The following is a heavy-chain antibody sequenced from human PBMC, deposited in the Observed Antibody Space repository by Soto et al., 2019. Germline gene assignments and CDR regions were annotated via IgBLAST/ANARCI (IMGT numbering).Heavy chain of an antibody. CDR2: IKTKTEGEAT. D-gene: IGHD6-19*01. CDR1: GFTFTTAW. V-gene: IGHV3-15*01. Sequence: PGGSLRLSCAASGFTFTTAWMIWVRQAPGKGLEWVGHIKTKTEGEATNYATPVKGRFSISSDDSTNTQSLQMNSLKSEDTAVYYCATDLPTAGAGEFDYWGQGTLVTVSS. J-gene: IGHJ4*02. CDR3: ATDLPTAGAGEFDY.